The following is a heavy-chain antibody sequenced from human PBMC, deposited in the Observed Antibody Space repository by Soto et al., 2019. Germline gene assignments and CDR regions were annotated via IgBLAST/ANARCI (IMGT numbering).Heavy chain of an antibody. CDR3: ARVTGWLQLPDFLAFDI. CDR1: GVSISSGDYY. D-gene: IGHD5-12*01. CDR2: IYYSGST. V-gene: IGHV4-30-4*01. J-gene: IGHJ3*02. Sequence: TLSLTCPVSGVSISSGDYYWSWIPPPPGKGLEWIGYIYYSGSTYYNPSLKSRVTISVDTSKNQFSLKMSSVTAADTAVYYCARVTGWLQLPDFLAFDIWGQGTMVT.